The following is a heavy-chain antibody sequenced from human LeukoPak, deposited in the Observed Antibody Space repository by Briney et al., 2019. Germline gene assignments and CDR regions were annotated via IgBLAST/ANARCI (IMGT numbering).Heavy chain of an antibody. V-gene: IGHV4-31*03. CDR3: ARVTLWLRVFDY. CDR2: IYYSGST. D-gene: IGHD5-12*01. CDR1: GGSISSGGYY. J-gene: IGHJ4*02. Sequence: SETLSLTCTVSGGSISSGGYYWSWIRQHPGKGLEWIGYIYYSGSTYYNPSLKSRVTISVDTSKNQFSLKLSSVTAADTAVYYCARVTLWLRVFDYWGQGTLVTVSS.